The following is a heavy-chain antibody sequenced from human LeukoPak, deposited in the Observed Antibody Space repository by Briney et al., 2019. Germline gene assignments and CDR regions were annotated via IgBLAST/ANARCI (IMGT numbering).Heavy chain of an antibody. V-gene: IGHV1-8*01. D-gene: IGHD3-10*01. CDR1: GYTFTSYD. J-gene: IGHJ5*02. CDR2: MNPNSGNT. CDR3: ARGSDYHGSGSYLDWFDP. Sequence: RASVKVSCKASGYTFTSYDINWVRQATGQGLEWMGWMNPNSGNTGYAQKFQGRVTMTRNTSISTAYMELSSLRSEDTAVYYCARGSDYHGSGSYLDWFDPWGQGTLVTVSS.